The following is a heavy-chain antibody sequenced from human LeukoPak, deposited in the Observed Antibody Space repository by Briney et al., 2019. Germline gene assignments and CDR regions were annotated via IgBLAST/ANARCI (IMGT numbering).Heavy chain of an antibody. CDR2: MNPNSGNA. V-gene: IGHV1-8*01. CDR3: ARTGRTTRSYGSGSFWGYHYYYMDV. Sequence: ASVKVSCKASGSTFTTYDINWVRQATGQGLEWMGWMNPNSGNAAYAQKFQGRVTMTRNTSISTAYMELTSLRSEDTAVYYCARTGRTTRSYGSGSFWGYHYYYMDVWGKGTTVTIAS. J-gene: IGHJ6*03. D-gene: IGHD3-10*01. CDR1: GSTFTTYD.